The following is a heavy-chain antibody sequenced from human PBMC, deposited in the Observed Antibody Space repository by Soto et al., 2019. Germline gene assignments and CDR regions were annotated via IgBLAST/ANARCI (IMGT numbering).Heavy chain of an antibody. J-gene: IGHJ6*02. CDR3: ASSRHGSWSYTHFYYGLDV. CDR1: GFTFISYA. V-gene: IGHV3-30-3*01. D-gene: IGHD3-10*01. CDR2: ISFDGSTE. Sequence: QVQLVESGGGVVQPGRSLRLSCAASGFTFISYAMHWVRQAPGKGLEWVAVISFDGSTEYYADSVKGRFTISRDNSKNMVYLQMYSLRSEDTAVYYCASSRHGSWSYTHFYYGLDVWGQGTTVTVSS.